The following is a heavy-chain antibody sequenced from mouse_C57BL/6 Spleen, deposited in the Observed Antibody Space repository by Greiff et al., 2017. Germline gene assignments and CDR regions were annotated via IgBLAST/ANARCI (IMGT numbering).Heavy chain of an antibody. CDR2: ILPGSGST. J-gene: IGHJ4*01. CDR3: ARKGTTVVARAMDY. CDR1: GYTFTGYW. V-gene: IGHV1-9*01. Sequence: QVQLQQSGAELMKPGASVKLSCKATGYTFTGYWIEWVKQRPGHGLEWIGEILPGSGSTNYNEKFKGKATFTADTSSNTAYMQLSSLTTEDSASYYCARKGTTVVARAMDYWGQGTSVTVSS. D-gene: IGHD1-1*01.